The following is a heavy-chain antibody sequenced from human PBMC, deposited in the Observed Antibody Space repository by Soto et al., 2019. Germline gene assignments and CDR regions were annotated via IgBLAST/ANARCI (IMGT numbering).Heavy chain of an antibody. CDR1: GFTFFGHS. D-gene: IGHD6-25*01. CDR2: SSTTGDYT. V-gene: IGHV3-23*01. CDR3: ARSSGEGDYYKYVMDV. Sequence: PGGSLRLSCVASGFTFFGHSMSWVRQAPGKGLEWVSTSSTTGDYTYYANSVKGRLTISRDNSKNTLLLQMNSLRAEDTAIYYCARSSGEGDYYKYVMDVLGQGTTLAVSS. J-gene: IGHJ6*02.